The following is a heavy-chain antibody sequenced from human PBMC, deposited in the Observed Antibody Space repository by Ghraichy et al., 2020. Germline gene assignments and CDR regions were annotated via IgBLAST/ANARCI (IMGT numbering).Heavy chain of an antibody. D-gene: IGHD2-2*02. CDR2: ISGSGGST. V-gene: IGHV3-23*01. CDR1: GFTFSSYA. CDR3: AKGTTNIVVVPAAIWGYYHYGMDV. J-gene: IGHJ6*02. Sequence: GGSLRLSCAASGFTFSSYAMSWVRQATGKGLEWVSAISGSGGSTYYADSVKGRFTISRDNSKNTLYLQMNSLRAEDTAVYYCAKGTTNIVVVPAAIWGYYHYGMDVWGQGTTVTVSS.